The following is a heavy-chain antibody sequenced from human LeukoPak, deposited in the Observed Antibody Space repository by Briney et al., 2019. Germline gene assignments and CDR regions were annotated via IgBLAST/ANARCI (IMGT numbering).Heavy chain of an antibody. CDR2: IYYSGST. D-gene: IGHD2-2*01. CDR1: GCSISSYY. V-gene: IGHV4-59*08. CDR3: ARHGIYCSSTSCYDDWFDP. Sequence: SETLSLTCTVSGCSISSYYLSWIRQPPGKGLEWIGYIYYSGSTNYNPSLKSRVTISVDKSKNQFSLKLSSVTAADTAVYYCARHGIYCSSTSCYDDWFDPWGQGTLVTVSS. J-gene: IGHJ5*02.